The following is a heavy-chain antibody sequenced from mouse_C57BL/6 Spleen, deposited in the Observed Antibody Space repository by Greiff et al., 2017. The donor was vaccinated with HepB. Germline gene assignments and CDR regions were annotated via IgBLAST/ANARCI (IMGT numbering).Heavy chain of an antibody. CDR3: TTLPYKYYYAMDY. J-gene: IGHJ4*01. Sequence: EVQLQQSGAELVRPGASVKLSCTASGFNIKDDYMHWVKQRPEQGLEWIGWIDPENGDTEYASKFQGKATITADTSSNTAYLQLSSLTSEDTAVYYCTTLPYKYYYAMDYWGQGTSVTVSS. CDR1: GFNIKDDY. V-gene: IGHV14-4*01. CDR2: IDPENGDT. D-gene: IGHD1-3*01.